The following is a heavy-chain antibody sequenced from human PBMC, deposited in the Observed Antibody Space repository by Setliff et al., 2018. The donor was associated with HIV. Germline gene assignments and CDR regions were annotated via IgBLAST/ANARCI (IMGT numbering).Heavy chain of an antibody. Sequence: GASVKVSCKASGYTFTSYGISWVRQAPGQGLEWMGWISGYNGNTKYVQKYQGRVTMTTDTSTSKVYMELRTLRSEDTAVYYCARDRGRGNWLDPWGQGTLVTVSS. J-gene: IGHJ5*02. V-gene: IGHV1-18*04. CDR2: ISGYNGNT. CDR1: GYTFTSYG. CDR3: ARDRGRGNWLDP. D-gene: IGHD3-16*01.